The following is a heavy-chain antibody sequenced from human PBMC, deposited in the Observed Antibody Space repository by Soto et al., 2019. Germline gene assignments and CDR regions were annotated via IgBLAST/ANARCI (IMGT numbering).Heavy chain of an antibody. CDR2: LSVSGDNT. CDR1: GFTFSSYA. CDR3: AKAGTHSYFDY. Sequence: PGGSLRLSCAASGFTFSSYAMTWVRQAPGKGREWVSSLSVSGDNTYYADSVKGRFTISRDNSKNTFYLQMSSLRADDTAEYYCAKAGTHSYFDYWGQGTLVTVSS. D-gene: IGHD1-1*01. J-gene: IGHJ4*02. V-gene: IGHV3-23*01.